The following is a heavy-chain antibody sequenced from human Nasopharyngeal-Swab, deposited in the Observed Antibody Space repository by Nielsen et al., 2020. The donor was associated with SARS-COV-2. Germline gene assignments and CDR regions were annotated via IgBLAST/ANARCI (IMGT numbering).Heavy chain of an antibody. D-gene: IGHD5-12*01. CDR3: ARDQRRGYSGYDHTYFDY. CDR2: IIPIFGIA. J-gene: IGHJ4*02. Sequence: WVRQAPGQGLEWMGGIIPIFGIANYAQKFQGRVTITADESMSTAYMELSSLRSEDTAVYYCARDQRRGYSGYDHTYFDYWGQGTLVTVSS. V-gene: IGHV1-69*01.